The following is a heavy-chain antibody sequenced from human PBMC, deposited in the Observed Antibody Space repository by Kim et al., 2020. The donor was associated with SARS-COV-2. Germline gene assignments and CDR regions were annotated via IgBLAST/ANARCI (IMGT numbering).Heavy chain of an antibody. Sequence: SETLSLTCTVSGGSISSGNSYWSWVRQPPGKGLEWIGYIENGGSTNYNPSLKSRLTILEDTSKNQFSLKLRSVTAADTAVYYCARDRVPYDSRGYPLAYYDAIDVWGQGTTVTVSS. D-gene: IGHD3-22*01. CDR1: GGSISSGNSY. CDR3: ARDRVPYDSRGYPLAYYDAIDV. V-gene: IGHV4-30-4*01. J-gene: IGHJ6*02. CDR2: IENGGST.